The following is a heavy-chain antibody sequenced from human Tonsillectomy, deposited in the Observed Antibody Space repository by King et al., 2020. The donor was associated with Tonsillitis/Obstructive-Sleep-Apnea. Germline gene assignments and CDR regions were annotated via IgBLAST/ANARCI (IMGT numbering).Heavy chain of an antibody. V-gene: IGHV1-18*01. CDR2: INAYNGNT. CDR1: GYTFSSYG. Sequence: QLVQSGAEVKKPGASVKVSCKASGYTFSSYGISWVRQAPGQGLEWMGWINAYNGNTNYAQKFQDRVTMTTDTSTSTAHMELRSLRSDDTAVYYCARVPWFGELSASPNLDYWGQGTLVTVSS. CDR3: ARVPWFGELSASPNLDY. J-gene: IGHJ4*02. D-gene: IGHD3-10*01.